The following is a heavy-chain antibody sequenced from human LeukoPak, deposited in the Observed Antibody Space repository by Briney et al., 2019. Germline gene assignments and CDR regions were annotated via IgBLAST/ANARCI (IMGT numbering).Heavy chain of an antibody. CDR3: ARRAAVGKNWFDP. D-gene: IGHD6-13*01. CDR1: GDSMSTNNYH. Sequence: NLSETLPLTCSVSGDSMSTNNYHWGWIRQPPGKGLEWIGSISYRGTTYYNPSLKSRVTISVDTSENLFSLKVNYVTAADTAVYYCARRAAVGKNWFDPWGQGTLVTVSS. CDR2: ISYRGTT. J-gene: IGHJ5*02. V-gene: IGHV4-39*01.